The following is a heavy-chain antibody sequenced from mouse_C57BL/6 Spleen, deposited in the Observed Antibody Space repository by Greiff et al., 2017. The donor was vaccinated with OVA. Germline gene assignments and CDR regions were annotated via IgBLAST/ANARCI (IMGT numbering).Heavy chain of an antibody. CDR3: ASSGPLYAMDY. J-gene: IGHJ4*01. V-gene: IGHV3-6*01. CDR1: GYSITSGYY. Sequence: VQLQESGPGLVKPSQSLSLTCSVTGYSITSGYYWNWIRQFPGNKLEWMGYISYDGSNNYNPSLKNRISITRDTSKNQFFLKLNSVTTEDTATYYCASSGPLYAMDYWGQGTSVTVSS. CDR2: ISYDGSN.